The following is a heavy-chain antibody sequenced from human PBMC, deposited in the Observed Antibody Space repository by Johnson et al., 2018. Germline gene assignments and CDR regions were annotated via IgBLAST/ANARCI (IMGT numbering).Heavy chain of an antibody. D-gene: IGHD3-10*01. CDR3: ARGELLWGDF. V-gene: IGHV3-33*01. J-gene: IGHJ4*02. CDR1: GFTFSSYG. CDR2: IWFDGTKK. Sequence: VQLVESGGGVVQPGRSLRLSCAASGFTFSSYGMHWVRQAPGKGLEWVAVIWFDGTKKYHADSVKGRFTISRDNSKNTLYLQMNSLRAEDTAVYFCARGELLWGDFWGQGTLVTVSS.